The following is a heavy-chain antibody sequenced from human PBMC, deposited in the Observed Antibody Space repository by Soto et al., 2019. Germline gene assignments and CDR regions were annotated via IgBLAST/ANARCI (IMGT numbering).Heavy chain of an antibody. CDR3: ARDPGYCTNGVCPIFDF. CDR2: FYHSGTT. J-gene: IGHJ4*02. Sequence: SETLSLTCTVSGDSIKNYFWSWVRQPPGKGLEWIGHFYHSGTTNYSPALKSRVTISIDQSKNQFSLRLNSVTAADTAVYFCARDPGYCTNGVCPIFDFWGQGIPVTVSS. D-gene: IGHD2-8*01. CDR1: GDSIKNYF. V-gene: IGHV4-59*01.